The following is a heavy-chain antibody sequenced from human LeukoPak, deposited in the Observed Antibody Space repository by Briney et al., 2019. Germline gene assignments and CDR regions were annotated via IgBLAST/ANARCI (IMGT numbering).Heavy chain of an antibody. CDR3: ARVLGYCSGGSCNGYNWFDP. Sequence: EASVKVSCKASGYTFTSYGISWVRQAPGQGLEWMGWISAYNGNTNYAQKLQGRVTMTTDTSTSTAYMELRSLRSDDTAVYYCARVLGYCSGGSCNGYNWFDPWGQGTLVTVSS. J-gene: IGHJ5*02. CDR2: ISAYNGNT. V-gene: IGHV1-18*01. D-gene: IGHD2-15*01. CDR1: GYTFTSYG.